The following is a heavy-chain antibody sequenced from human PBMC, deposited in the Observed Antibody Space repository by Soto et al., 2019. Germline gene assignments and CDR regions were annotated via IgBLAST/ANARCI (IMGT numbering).Heavy chain of an antibody. J-gene: IGHJ6*02. Sequence: SETLSLTCAVSGGSISSSNWWSWVRQPPGKGLEWIGEIYHSGSTNYNPSRKSRVTISVDKSKNQFCLKLSSVTAADTAVYYCATTVANTGGSYYGYYYGMDVWGQGTTVTVSS. CDR3: ATTVANTGGSYYGYYYGMDV. D-gene: IGHD1-26*01. CDR2: IYHSGST. CDR1: GGSISSSNW. V-gene: IGHV4-4*02.